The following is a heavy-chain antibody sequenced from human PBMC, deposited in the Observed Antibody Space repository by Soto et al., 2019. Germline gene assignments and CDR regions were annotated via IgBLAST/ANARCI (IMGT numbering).Heavy chain of an antibody. D-gene: IGHD3-10*01. Sequence: QLQLHMSGSGLVKPSQTLSLTCTVSGASITYGAYSWSWIRQTPGKGLEWIGYINHLETTFYNPSFESRLTLSIDRTKNQFSLNLKSMSAADRAVYFWARGGGFASFDYWGQGILVTVSS. CDR2: INHLETT. CDR3: ARGGGFASFDY. V-gene: IGHV4-30-2*01. J-gene: IGHJ4*02. CDR1: GASITYGAYS.